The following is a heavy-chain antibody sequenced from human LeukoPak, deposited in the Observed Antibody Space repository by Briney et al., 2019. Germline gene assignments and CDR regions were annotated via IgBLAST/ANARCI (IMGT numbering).Heavy chain of an antibody. J-gene: IGHJ4*02. CDR1: GFTFSSYA. CDR3: AKGPRDYGDYEYYFDY. Sequence: PGGSLRLSCAASGFTFSSYAMHWVRQAPGKGLEWVALISYDGSNKYYADSVKGRFTISRDNSKNTLYLQMNSLRAEDTAVYYCAKGPRDYGDYEYYFDYWGQGTLVTVSS. CDR2: ISYDGSNK. V-gene: IGHV3-30-3*01. D-gene: IGHD4-17*01.